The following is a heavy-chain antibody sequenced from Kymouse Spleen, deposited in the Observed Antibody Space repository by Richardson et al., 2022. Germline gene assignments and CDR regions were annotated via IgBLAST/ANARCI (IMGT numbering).Heavy chain of an antibody. J-gene: IGHJ4*02. CDR3: AREGYCSSTSCPFDY. V-gene: IGHV3-74*01. Sequence: EVQLVESGGGLVQPGGSLRLSCAASGFTFSSYWMHWVRQAPGKGLVWVSRINSDGSSTSYADSVKGRFTISRDNAKNTLYLQMNSLRAEDTAVYYCAREGYCSSTSCPFDYWGQGTLVTVSS. CDR2: INSDGSST. D-gene: IGHD2-2*02. CDR1: GFTFSSYW.